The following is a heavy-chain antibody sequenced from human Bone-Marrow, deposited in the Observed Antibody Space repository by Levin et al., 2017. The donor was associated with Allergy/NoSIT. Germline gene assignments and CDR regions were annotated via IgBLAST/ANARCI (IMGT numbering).Heavy chain of an antibody. Sequence: GESLKISCAASGFTFSSYSMNWVRQAPGKGLEWVSSISSSSSYIYYADSVKGRFTISRDNAKNSLYLQMNSLRAEDTAVYYCARDYWNDFDYYYGMDVWGQGTTVTVSS. CDR2: ISSSSSYI. CDR3: ARDYWNDFDYYYGMDV. CDR1: GFTFSSYS. D-gene: IGHD1-1*01. J-gene: IGHJ6*02. V-gene: IGHV3-21*01.